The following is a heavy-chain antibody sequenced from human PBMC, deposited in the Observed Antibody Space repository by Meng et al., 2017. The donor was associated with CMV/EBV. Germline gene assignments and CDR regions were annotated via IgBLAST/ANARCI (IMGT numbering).Heavy chain of an antibody. V-gene: IGHV1-8*03. J-gene: IGHJ6*02. CDR2: MNPNSGNT. Sequence: ASVKVSCKASGYTFTSYDINWVRQATGQGLEWMGWMNPNSGNTGYAQKVQGRVTITRNTSISTAYMELSSLRSEDTAVYYCARRGSSGWPYYYYGMDVWGQGTTVTVSS. CDR1: GYTFTSYD. CDR3: ARRGSSGWPYYYYGMDV. D-gene: IGHD6-19*01.